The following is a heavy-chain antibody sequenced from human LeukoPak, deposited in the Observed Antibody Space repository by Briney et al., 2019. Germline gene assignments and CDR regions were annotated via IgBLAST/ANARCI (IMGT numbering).Heavy chain of an antibody. D-gene: IGHD3-22*01. CDR3: ARGGGVTYYDSTGYLWYFDY. Sequence: SETLSLTCTVSGGSISSSSYQWGWIRQPPGKGLEWIGTISYSGSTYYNPSLKSRVTISVDTSKNQFSLKLSSVTAADTAVYYCARGGGVTYYDSTGYLWYFDYWGQGTLVTVSS. CDR2: ISYSGST. J-gene: IGHJ4*02. V-gene: IGHV4-39*07. CDR1: GGSISSSSYQ.